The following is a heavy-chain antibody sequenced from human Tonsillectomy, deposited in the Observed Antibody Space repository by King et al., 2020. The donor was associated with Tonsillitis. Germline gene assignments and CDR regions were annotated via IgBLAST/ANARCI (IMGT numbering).Heavy chain of an antibody. D-gene: IGHD3-22*01. CDR3: ARRAPYYDCSGYSYWFAP. CDR1: GFTFSSYG. CDR2: ISDDESNK. Sequence: VHLVESGGGVVQPGRSLRLSCAASGFTFSSYGMHWVRQAPGKGLEWVAVISDDESNKYYADSVEGRFTISRDNSRNTLYLQMNSLRAEDTAVYYCARRAPYYDCSGYSYWFAPWGQGTLVTVSS. V-gene: IGHV3-33*05. J-gene: IGHJ5*02.